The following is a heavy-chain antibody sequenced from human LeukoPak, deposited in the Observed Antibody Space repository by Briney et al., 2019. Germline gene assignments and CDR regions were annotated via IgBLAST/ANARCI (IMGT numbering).Heavy chain of an antibody. V-gene: IGHV4-61*02. CDR3: ARDSSISPYGFWSGYYVRAFDI. CDR1: GGSISSSTYY. J-gene: IGHJ3*02. D-gene: IGHD3-3*01. Sequence: SETLSLTCTVSGGSISSSTYYWSWIRQPAGKGLEWIGRIYTSGSTNYNPSLKSRVTISVDTSKNQFSLKLSSVTAADTAVYYCARDSSISPYGFWSGYYVRAFDIWGQGTMVTVSS. CDR2: IYTSGST.